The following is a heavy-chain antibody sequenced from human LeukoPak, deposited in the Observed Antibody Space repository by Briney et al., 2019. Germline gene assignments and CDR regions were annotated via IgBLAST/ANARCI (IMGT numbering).Heavy chain of an antibody. Sequence: AAVKVSFKASGYTFTINDIKWVRQATGQGLEWVGWMKPNSGNTGYAQKFQGRVTITRNTSISTAYMELTSLTSEDTAIYYCARHKGGTGDPLDSWGQGTLVTVSS. J-gene: IGHJ4*02. CDR2: MKPNSGNT. V-gene: IGHV1-8*01. CDR3: ARHKGGTGDPLDS. D-gene: IGHD7-27*01. CDR1: GYTFTIND.